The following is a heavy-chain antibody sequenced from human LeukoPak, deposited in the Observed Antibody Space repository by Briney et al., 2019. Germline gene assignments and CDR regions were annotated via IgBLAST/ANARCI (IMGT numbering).Heavy chain of an antibody. D-gene: IGHD3-16*01. CDR1: GFTFKTFG. CDR2: IRYDGTIQ. Sequence: GGSLRLSCAASGFTFKTFGMHLVRQAPGKGLEWVAFIRYDGTIQYYADSVKGRFTISRDNSNNILYLQMNSLRAEDTAVYFCAKGYGGNHFVFWGQGTRVTVLS. V-gene: IGHV3-30*02. J-gene: IGHJ4*02. CDR3: AKGYGGNHFVF.